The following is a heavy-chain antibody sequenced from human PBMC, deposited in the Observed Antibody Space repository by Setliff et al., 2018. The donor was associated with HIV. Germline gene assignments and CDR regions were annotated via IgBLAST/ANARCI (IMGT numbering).Heavy chain of an antibody. CDR3: ARMAGSYTSSWYFDS. CDR2: IDWDDEK. Sequence: SGPTLVNPTQTLTLTCTFSGFSLSTSGMCVSWIRQPPGKALEWLARIDWDDEKLYSASLKTRLLISKDTSKNQVVLKMTNMDPVDTATYYCARMAGSYTSSWYFDSWGQGTPVTVSS. V-gene: IGHV2-70*17. D-gene: IGHD2-15*01. J-gene: IGHJ4*02. CDR1: GFSLSTSGMC.